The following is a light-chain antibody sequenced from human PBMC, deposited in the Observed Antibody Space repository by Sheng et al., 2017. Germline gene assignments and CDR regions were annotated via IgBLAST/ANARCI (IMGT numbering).Light chain of an antibody. CDR1: TSDVGSYDL. V-gene: IGLV2-23*01. Sequence: QSALTQPASVSGSSGQSITISCNGTTSDVGSYDLVSWYQQHPGKAPKVLIYEGSKRPSGVSDRFSGSKSGKTASLTISGLQSEDEADYYCCSYAGSSAWVFGGGTKADRP. CDR2: EGS. J-gene: IGLJ3*02. CDR3: CSYAGSSAWV.